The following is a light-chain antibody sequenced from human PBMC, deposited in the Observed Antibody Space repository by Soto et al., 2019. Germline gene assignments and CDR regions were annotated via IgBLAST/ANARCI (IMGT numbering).Light chain of an antibody. Sequence: ILMTQSPSSQYAPVGDRVTITCRASQGIRNDLGWYQQKPGKAPKCLIYAVSNLQSGVPSRFSGSGSGTEFTLTISSLQPEDFAVYYCQQYHNWPITFGQGTGLEIK. J-gene: IGKJ5*01. CDR2: AVS. CDR3: QQYHNWPIT. V-gene: IGKV1-17*01. CDR1: QGIRND.